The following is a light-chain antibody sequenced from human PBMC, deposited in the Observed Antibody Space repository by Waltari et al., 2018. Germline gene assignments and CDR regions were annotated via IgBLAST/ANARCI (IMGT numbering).Light chain of an antibody. CDR1: QTLLYRANNKSY. Sequence: DTVMTQSPDSLAVSLGERATISCKSSQTLLYRANNKSYLVWYQQKPGQPPKKLLYWAATREPGVPDRFSGSGSGTDFTLTINSLQAEDVAVYYCHQYYSVPFTFGGGTKVELK. CDR2: WAA. J-gene: IGKJ4*01. CDR3: HQYYSVPFT. V-gene: IGKV4-1*01.